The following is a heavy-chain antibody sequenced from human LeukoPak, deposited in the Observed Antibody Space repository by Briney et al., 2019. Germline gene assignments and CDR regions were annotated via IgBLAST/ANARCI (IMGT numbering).Heavy chain of an antibody. CDR1: GHTFINHY. Sequence: ASVTVTCKACGHTFINHYIHWVRQAPGQGFEWMGIINPRDGSATQAQKFQGRATMTRDMSTNTVSMELSSLRSEDTAVYYCARADYYDSSNDYWGQGTLVTVSS. V-gene: IGHV1-46*01. D-gene: IGHD3-22*01. CDR2: INPRDGSA. CDR3: ARADYYDSSNDY. J-gene: IGHJ4*02.